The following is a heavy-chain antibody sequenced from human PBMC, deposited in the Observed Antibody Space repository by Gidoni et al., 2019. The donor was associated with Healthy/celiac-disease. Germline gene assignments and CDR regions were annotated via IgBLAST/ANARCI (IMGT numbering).Heavy chain of an antibody. D-gene: IGHD6-13*01. CDR1: GYTFTSYY. CDR2: INPSGGST. J-gene: IGHJ4*02. CDR3: ARDGFGGSSWYAEGDY. Sequence: QVQLVQSGAEVKKPGASVKVYCKASGYTFTSYYMHWVRQAPGQGLEWMGIINPSGGSTSYAQKFQGRVTMTRDTSTSTVYMELSSLRSEDTAVYYCARDGFGGSSWYAEGDYWGQGTLVTVSS. V-gene: IGHV1-46*01.